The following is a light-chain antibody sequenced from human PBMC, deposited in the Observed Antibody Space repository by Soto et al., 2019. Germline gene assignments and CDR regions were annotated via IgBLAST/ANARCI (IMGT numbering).Light chain of an antibody. J-gene: IGKJ2*01. CDR1: QSINNNY. CDR3: HQYGSSPPFT. CDR2: GSS. V-gene: IGKV3-20*01. Sequence: VLPQSPSTLSLSAGERATLSCRGSQSINNNYLAWYQQRTGQAPRLLIYGSSDMATGIPDRFSGSGSGTDFTLTISRLEPEDFAVYYCHQYGSSPPFTFGQGTKLEI.